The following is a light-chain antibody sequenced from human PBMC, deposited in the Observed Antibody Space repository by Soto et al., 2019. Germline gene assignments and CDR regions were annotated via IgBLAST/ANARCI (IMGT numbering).Light chain of an antibody. CDR3: QQRRYWPVT. J-gene: IGKJ1*01. CDR1: QSVSSY. Sequence: ESVLTQSPPILSMSPGERATLSCRASQSVSSYFSWYQQKPGQAPRLLIYDASNGATGVPARFSGSGSVTAFNLTINSLEPEEFAVYYCQQRRYWPVTFGQGTKVEIK. CDR2: DAS. V-gene: IGKV3-11*01.